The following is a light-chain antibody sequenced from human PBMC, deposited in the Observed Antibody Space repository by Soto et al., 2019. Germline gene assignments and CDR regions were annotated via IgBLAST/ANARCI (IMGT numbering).Light chain of an antibody. J-gene: IGLJ3*02. V-gene: IGLV2-11*01. Sequence: QSALTQPRSVSGSPGQSVTISCTGTSSDVGGYEYVSWYQQYPGKAPKLMIYAVTRRPSGVPDRFSGSKSGNTASLTIPGLQAEDEADYYCCSYAGSYTWVFGGGTQLTVL. CDR1: SSDVGGYEY. CDR3: CSYAGSYTWV. CDR2: AVT.